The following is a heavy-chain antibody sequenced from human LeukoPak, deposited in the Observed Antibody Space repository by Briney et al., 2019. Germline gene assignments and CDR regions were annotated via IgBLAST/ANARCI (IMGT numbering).Heavy chain of an antibody. D-gene: IGHD2-2*01. J-gene: IGHJ5*02. V-gene: IGHV4-39*01. CDR3: ARRGYCSSNSCYEYWFDP. Sequence: SETLSLTCTVSGGSISSSSYYWGWIRQPPGKGLEWIGIIYYSGSTYYNPSLKSRLTISVDTSKNLFSLKLSSVTATDTAVYYCARRGYCSSNSCYEYWFDPWGQGTLVTVSS. CDR1: GGSISSSSYY. CDR2: IYYSGST.